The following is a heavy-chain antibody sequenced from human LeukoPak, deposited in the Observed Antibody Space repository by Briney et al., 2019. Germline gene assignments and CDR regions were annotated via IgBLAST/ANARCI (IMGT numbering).Heavy chain of an antibody. CDR1: GFTINTYG. J-gene: IGHJ4*02. Sequence: GGSLRLSCAASGFTINTYGTHWVRQAPGKGLEWVAVMWYDGSNKYYADSVKGRFTISRDNAKNSLYLQMNSLRAEDTAVYYCASMVERRPDLSSSPQNYYFDYWGQGTLVTVSS. D-gene: IGHD6-6*01. V-gene: IGHV3-33*03. CDR2: MWYDGSNK. CDR3: ASMVERRPDLSSSPQNYYFDY.